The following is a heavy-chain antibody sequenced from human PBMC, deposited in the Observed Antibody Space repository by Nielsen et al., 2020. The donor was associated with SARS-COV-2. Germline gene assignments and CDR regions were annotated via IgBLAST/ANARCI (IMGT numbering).Heavy chain of an antibody. D-gene: IGHD3-9*01. V-gene: IGHV3-30-3*01. CDR1: GFTFSKHA. Sequence: GGSLRLSCAASGFTFSKHAIHWVRQAPGKGLEWVAVISNDGSKKYYADSVRGRFTISRDNSKNTVDLQMNSLRAEDTAVYYCAKDTLYYDILTGYYPRDYFDYWGQGTLVTVSS. CDR3: AKDTLYYDILTGYYPRDYFDY. CDR2: ISNDGSKK. J-gene: IGHJ4*02.